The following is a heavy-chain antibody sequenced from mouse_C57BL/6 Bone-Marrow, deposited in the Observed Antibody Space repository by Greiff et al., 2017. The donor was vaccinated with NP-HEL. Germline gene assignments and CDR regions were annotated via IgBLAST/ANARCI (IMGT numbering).Heavy chain of an antibody. CDR2: IRSKSNNYAT. CDR1: GFSFNTYA. CDR3: VRHGGDY. J-gene: IGHJ2*01. Sequence: DAGGGLVQPKGSLKLSCAASGFSFNTYAMNWVRQAPGKGLEWVARIRSKSNNYATYYADSVKDRFTISRDDSESMLYLQMNNLKTEDTAMYYCVRHGGDYWGRGTTLTVTS. V-gene: IGHV10-1*01.